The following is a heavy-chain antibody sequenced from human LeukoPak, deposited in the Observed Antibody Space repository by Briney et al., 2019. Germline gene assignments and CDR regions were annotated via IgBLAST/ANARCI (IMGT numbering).Heavy chain of an antibody. J-gene: IGHJ4*02. CDR1: GFTFSSYG. Sequence: PGGSLRLSCAASGFTFSSYGMHWVRQAPGKGLEWVAFIRYDGSNKYYADSVKGRFTISRDNSKNTLYLQMNSLRSEDTAVYYCARTLLAAAGPNVPDYWGQGTLVTVSS. CDR2: IRYDGSNK. D-gene: IGHD6-13*01. CDR3: ARTLLAAAGPNVPDY. V-gene: IGHV3-30*02.